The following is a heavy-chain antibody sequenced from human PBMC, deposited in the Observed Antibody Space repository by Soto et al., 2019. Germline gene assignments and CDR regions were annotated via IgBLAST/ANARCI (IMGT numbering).Heavy chain of an antibody. CDR3: ARDRISFCSSTSCPLVYYGLDV. D-gene: IGHD2-2*01. CDR1: VFNFKNYG. CDR2: IWHDGSKE. Sequence: HPGGSLRLSCEASVFNFKNYGMRWVRQAPGKGLQWVAVIWHDGSKEYYTDSVKGRFTISRDNPKNTLSLLLNSLTSEDTAVYYCARDRISFCSSTSCPLVYYGLDVWGQGTTVTVSS. V-gene: IGHV3-33*01. J-gene: IGHJ6*02.